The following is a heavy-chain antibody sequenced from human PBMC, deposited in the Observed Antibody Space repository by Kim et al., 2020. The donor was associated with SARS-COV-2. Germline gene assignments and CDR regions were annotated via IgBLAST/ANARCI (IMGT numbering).Heavy chain of an antibody. Sequence: GGSLRLSCAASGFTLSNYWMAWVRQAPGKGLEWLANIKQDGSEKYYVDSVKGRFTISRDNAKNSLHLQMNSLRADDTAVYYCARVYGDFGAFRCDCWGQGTLVTVSS. CDR1: GFTLSNYW. D-gene: IGHD4-17*01. V-gene: IGHV3-7*04. CDR3: ARVYGDFGAFRCDC. J-gene: IGHJ4*02. CDR2: IKQDGSEK.